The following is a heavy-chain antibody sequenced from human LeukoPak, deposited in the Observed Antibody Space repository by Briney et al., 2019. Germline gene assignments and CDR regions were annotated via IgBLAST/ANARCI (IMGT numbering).Heavy chain of an antibody. J-gene: IGHJ6*03. CDR1: GGSISSYY. Sequence: SETLSLTCTVSGGSISSYYWSWIRQPPGKGLEWIGYIYYSGSTNYNPSLKSRVTISVDTSKNQLSLKLSSVTAADTAVYYCARTSGMTTAYYYYMDVWGKGTTVTVSS. D-gene: IGHD4-11*01. CDR2: IYYSGST. CDR3: ARTSGMTTAYYYYMDV. V-gene: IGHV4-59*01.